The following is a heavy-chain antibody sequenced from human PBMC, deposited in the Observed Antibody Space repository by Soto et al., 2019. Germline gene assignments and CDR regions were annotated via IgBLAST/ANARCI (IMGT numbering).Heavy chain of an antibody. J-gene: IGHJ3*02. CDR2: IYPGDSDT. D-gene: IGHD6-13*01. Sequence: GESMKISCKGSGYSFTSYWIGWVRQMPGKGLEWMGIIYPGDSDTRYSPSFQGQVTISADKSISTAYLQWSSLKASDTAMYYCARLGGYSSSWYPDDAFDIWGQGTMVTVSS. CDR3: ARLGGYSSSWYPDDAFDI. V-gene: IGHV5-51*01. CDR1: GYSFTSYW.